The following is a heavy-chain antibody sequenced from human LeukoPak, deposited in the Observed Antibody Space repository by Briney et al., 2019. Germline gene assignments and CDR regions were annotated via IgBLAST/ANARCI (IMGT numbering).Heavy chain of an antibody. J-gene: IGHJ6*02. CDR3: ARGRTYYDILTGYHLPLDYYYGMDV. D-gene: IGHD3-9*01. CDR2: IIPIFGTA. V-gene: IGHV1-69*13. CDR1: GGTFSSYA. Sequence: GASVKVSCKASGGTFSSYAISWVRQAPGQGLEWMGGIIPIFGTANYAQKFQGRVTITADESTSTAYMELSSLRSEDTAVYYCARGRTYYDILTGYHLPLDYYYGMDVWGQGTTVTVSS.